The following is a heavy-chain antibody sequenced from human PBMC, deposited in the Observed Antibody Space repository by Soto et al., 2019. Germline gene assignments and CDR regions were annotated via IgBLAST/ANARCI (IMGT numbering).Heavy chain of an antibody. CDR3: AKEQYSSSWYDYYYYGMDV. Sequence: PGGSLRLSCAASGFTFSSYAMSWVRQAPGKGLEWVSAISGSGGSTYYADSVKGRFTISRDNSKNTLYLQMNSLRAEDTAVYYCAKEQYSSSWYDYYYYGMDVWGQGTTVTVS. CDR2: ISGSGGST. V-gene: IGHV3-23*01. D-gene: IGHD6-13*01. CDR1: GFTFSSYA. J-gene: IGHJ6*02.